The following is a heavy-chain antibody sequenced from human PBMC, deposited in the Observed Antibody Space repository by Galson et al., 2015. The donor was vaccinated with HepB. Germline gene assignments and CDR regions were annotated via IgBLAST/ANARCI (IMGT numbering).Heavy chain of an antibody. CDR3: AREEGSSGLDYYFDY. CDR2: IWYDGSNK. D-gene: IGHD3-22*01. Sequence: SLRLSCAASGFTFSSYGMHWVRQAPGKGLEWVAVIWYDGSNKYYADSVKGRFTISRDNSKNTLYLQMNSLRAEDTAVYYCAREEGSSGLDYYFDYWGQGTLVTVSS. CDR1: GFTFSSYG. J-gene: IGHJ4*02. V-gene: IGHV3-33*01.